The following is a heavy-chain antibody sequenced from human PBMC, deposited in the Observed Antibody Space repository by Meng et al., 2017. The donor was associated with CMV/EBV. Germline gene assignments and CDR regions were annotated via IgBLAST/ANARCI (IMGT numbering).Heavy chain of an antibody. Sequence: LQPQQAGPGLVKPADTLPLTCSVSGDSINSANNIWGWIRQPPGKGLEWIASIYYSKSTYYNPSLKSRVTIAVDTSKNQFSLRLSSVTAADTAVYYCARHGMWLIRNAYWGQGTLVTVSS. CDR1: GDSINSANNI. CDR3: ARHGMWLIRNAY. CDR2: IYYSKST. D-gene: IGHD2-21*01. V-gene: IGHV4-39*07. J-gene: IGHJ4*02.